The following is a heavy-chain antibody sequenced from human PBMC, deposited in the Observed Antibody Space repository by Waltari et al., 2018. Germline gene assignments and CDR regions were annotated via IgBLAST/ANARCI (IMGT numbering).Heavy chain of an antibody. Sequence: QVQLVESGGGVVQPGRSLRLSCAASGFTFSSYGMHWVRQAPGKGLEWVAVIWYDGSNKYYADSVQGRFTISRDNSKNTLYLQMNSLRAEDTAVYYCAKEGGYYDSSGYYPRSYFDYWGQGTLVTVSS. CDR1: GFTFSSYG. D-gene: IGHD3-22*01. V-gene: IGHV3-33*06. J-gene: IGHJ4*02. CDR3: AKEGGYYDSSGYYPRSYFDY. CDR2: IWYDGSNK.